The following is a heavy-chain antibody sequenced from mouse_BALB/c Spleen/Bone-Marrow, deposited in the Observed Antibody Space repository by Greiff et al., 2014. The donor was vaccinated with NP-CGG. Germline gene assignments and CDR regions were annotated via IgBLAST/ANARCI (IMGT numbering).Heavy chain of an antibody. D-gene: IGHD3-1*01. CDR1: GYTFSSYW. CDR2: ILPGSGNT. CDR3: ARWAFDAWFAY. Sequence: VQLQQPGAELMKPGASVKVSCKATGYTFSSYWIEWVKQRPGHGLEWIGEILPGSGNTNYNEKFKGKATFTADTSSNTAYMQLSSLTSEDSAVYYCARWAFDAWFAYWGQGTLVTVSA. J-gene: IGHJ3*01. V-gene: IGHV1-9*01.